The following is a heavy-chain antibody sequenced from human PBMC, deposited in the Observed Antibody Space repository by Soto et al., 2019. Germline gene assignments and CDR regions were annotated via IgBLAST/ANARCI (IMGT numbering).Heavy chain of an antibody. CDR1: GYNFISYW. Sequence: GESLKISCKVSGYNFISYWIAWVRQMPGKGLEWMGIIYPGDSDATYSPSFEGQVTFSVDKSITTAYLQWISLKASDTAMYYCARQAYFGSGTYYSDYWGQGTQVTVSS. D-gene: IGHD3-10*01. CDR3: ARQAYFGSGTYYSDY. V-gene: IGHV5-51*01. CDR2: IYPGDSDA. J-gene: IGHJ4*02.